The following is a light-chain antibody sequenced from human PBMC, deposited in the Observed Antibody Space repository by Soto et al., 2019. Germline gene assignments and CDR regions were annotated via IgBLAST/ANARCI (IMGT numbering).Light chain of an antibody. CDR3: SSYTSSSTLV. V-gene: IGLV2-14*01. CDR1: SSDIGIYDY. J-gene: IGLJ1*01. CDR2: EVT. Sequence: QAVVTQPASVSGSPGQSITISCTGTSSDIGIYDYVSWFQQHPGKGPKLMIYEVTYRPSGVSTRFSGSKSGNTASLTISGLQADDEADYYCSSYTSSSTLVFGTGTKLTVL.